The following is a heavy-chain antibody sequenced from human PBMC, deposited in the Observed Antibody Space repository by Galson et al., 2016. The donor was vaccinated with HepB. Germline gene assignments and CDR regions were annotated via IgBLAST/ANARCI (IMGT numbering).Heavy chain of an antibody. CDR1: GFTFSNYN. J-gene: IGHJ4*02. V-gene: IGHV3-21*01. Sequence: SLRLSCAAAGFTFSNYNMNWVRQAPGKRQGWGSSITGTNGFIYQAHSVKGRFTISRDNPKNSLYLQMSRLRVEDKAVYYCAKWGRGWYHFDIWGQGTLVSASS. CDR2: ITGTNGFI. CDR3: AKWGRGWYHFDI. D-gene: IGHD6-19*01.